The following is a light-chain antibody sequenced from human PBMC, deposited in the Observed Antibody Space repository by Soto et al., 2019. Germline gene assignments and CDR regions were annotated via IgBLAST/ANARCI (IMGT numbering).Light chain of an antibody. CDR2: GVS. V-gene: IGKV3-15*01. CDR1: QSVSSY. CDR3: QQYNNWPPA. Sequence: EIVLTQSPATLSLSPGESATLSCRASQSVSSYLAWYQQKPGQAPRLLIYGVSTRATGIPTRFSGSGSGRQFTLTISSLQSEDFAVYYCQQYNNWPPAFGQGTKVDI. J-gene: IGKJ1*01.